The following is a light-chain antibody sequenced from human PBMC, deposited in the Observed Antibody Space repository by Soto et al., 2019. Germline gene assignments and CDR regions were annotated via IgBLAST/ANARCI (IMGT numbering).Light chain of an antibody. CDR3: QQYGSSPRT. CDR1: QSVCSSH. Sequence: EIVMTQSPGTLSLSPGERATLSCRASQSVCSSHLAWYEQKPGQAPRLLISGASSRATGIPDRFTGSGSGTDFTLTISRLEPEDFAVYYCQQYGSSPRTFGQGTKVDIK. J-gene: IGKJ1*01. V-gene: IGKV3-20*01. CDR2: GAS.